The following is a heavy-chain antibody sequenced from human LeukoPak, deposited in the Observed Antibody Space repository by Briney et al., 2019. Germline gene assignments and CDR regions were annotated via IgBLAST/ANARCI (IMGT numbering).Heavy chain of an antibody. CDR2: ISSSSSYI. V-gene: IGHV3-21*01. J-gene: IGHJ4*02. D-gene: IGHD6-13*01. CDR1: GFTFSSYS. CDR3: ARDRAAAGTDLGY. Sequence: GGSLRLSCAASGFTFSSYSMNWVRQAPGKGLEWVSSISSSSSYIYYADSVKGRFTISRDNAKNSLYLQMNSLRAEDTAVYYCARDRAAAGTDLGYWGQGTLVTVSS.